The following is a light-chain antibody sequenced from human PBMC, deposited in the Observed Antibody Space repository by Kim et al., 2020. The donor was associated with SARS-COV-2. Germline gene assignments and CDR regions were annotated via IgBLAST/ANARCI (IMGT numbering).Light chain of an antibody. Sequence: GDRVTITCRASQSISSYLNWYQQKPGKAPKLLIYAASSLQSGVPSRFSGSGSGTDFTLTISSLQPEDFATYYCQQSYSTPPTLTFGGGTKVDIK. V-gene: IGKV1-39*01. CDR2: AAS. CDR1: QSISSY. CDR3: QQSYSTPPTLT. J-gene: IGKJ4*01.